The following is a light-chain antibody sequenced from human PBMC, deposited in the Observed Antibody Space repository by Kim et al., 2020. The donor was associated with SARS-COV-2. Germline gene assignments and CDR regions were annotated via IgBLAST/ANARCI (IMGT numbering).Light chain of an antibody. J-gene: IGLJ2*01. CDR1: KLGEKY. V-gene: IGLV3-1*01. CDR3: QAWDSSTVV. Sequence: SVPQGQTASITCCGDKLGEKYACWYQQKPGQSPLLFIYQHNKRPSGIPERFSGSNSGNTATLTISGTQAMDEADYYCQAWDSSTVVFGGGTKLTVL. CDR2: QHN.